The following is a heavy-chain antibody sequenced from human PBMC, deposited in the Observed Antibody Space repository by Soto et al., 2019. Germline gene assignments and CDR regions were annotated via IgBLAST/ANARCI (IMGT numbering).Heavy chain of an antibody. CDR1: GGSISSYY. D-gene: IGHD2-15*01. V-gene: IGHV4-59*01. CDR2: IYYSGST. Sequence: SETLSLTCTVSGGSISSYYWSWIRQPPGKGLEWIGYIYYSGSTNYNPSLKSRVTISVDTSKNQFSLKLSSVTAADTAVYYCARLAPGYCSGGSCYSLFDYWGQGTLVTVSS. J-gene: IGHJ4*02. CDR3: ARLAPGYCSGGSCYSLFDY.